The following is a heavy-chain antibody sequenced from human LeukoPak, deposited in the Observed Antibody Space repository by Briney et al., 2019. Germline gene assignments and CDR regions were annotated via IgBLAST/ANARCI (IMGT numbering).Heavy chain of an antibody. J-gene: IGHJ6*03. D-gene: IGHD5-12*01. CDR1: GFSLSTSGVG. CDR2: IYWDDDK. CDR3: AHLSMATIGRPYYYYYYMDV. V-gene: IGHV2-5*02. Sequence: SGPTLVNPTQTLTLTCTFSGFSLSTSGVGVGWIRQPPGKALEWLALIYWDDDKRYSPSLKSRLTITRDTSKNQVVLTMTNMDPVDTATYYCAHLSMATIGRPYYYYYYMDVWGKGTTVTVSS.